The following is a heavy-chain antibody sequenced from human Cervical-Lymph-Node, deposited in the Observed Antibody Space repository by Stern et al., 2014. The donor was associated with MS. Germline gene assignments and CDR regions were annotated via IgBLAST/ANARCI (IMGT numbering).Heavy chain of an antibody. CDR1: GYTFTSYA. D-gene: IGHD3-3*01. V-gene: IGHV7-4-1*02. CDR2: INTNTGNP. Sequence: DQLVESGSELKKPGASVKVSCKASGYTFTSYAMNWVRQAPGQGLEWMGWINTNTGNPTYAQGFTGRFVFSLDTSVSTAYLQISSLKAEDTAVYYCARDRPDYDFWSGYSTHFDYWGQGTLVTVSS. CDR3: ARDRPDYDFWSGYSTHFDY. J-gene: IGHJ4*02.